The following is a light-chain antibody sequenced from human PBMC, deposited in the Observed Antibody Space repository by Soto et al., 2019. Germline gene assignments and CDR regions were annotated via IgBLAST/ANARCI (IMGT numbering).Light chain of an antibody. CDR2: AAS. CDR3: QQVDGSPYT. V-gene: IGKV3-20*01. J-gene: IGKJ2*01. Sequence: EIVLTQSPGTLSLPPGERAALSCRASQTLDTDYLTWYQHKPGQAPRLLIFAASSRATGIPDRFSGSGSGTEFTLTISRLEPEDSAVYYCQQVDGSPYTFCQGTKLESK. CDR1: QTLDTDY.